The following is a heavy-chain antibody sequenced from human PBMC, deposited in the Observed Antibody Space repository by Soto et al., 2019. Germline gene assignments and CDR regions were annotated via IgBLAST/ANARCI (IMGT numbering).Heavy chain of an antibody. Sequence: GGSLRLSCAASGFTFSSYAMHWVRQAPGKGLEWVAVISYDGSNKYYADSVKGRFTISRDNSKNTLYLQMNSLRAEDTAVYYCAKDAELPTVTQAPIPAYFQHWGQGTLVTVSS. J-gene: IGHJ1*01. D-gene: IGHD4-17*01. CDR2: ISYDGSNK. CDR1: GFTFSSYA. CDR3: AKDAELPTVTQAPIPAYFQH. V-gene: IGHV3-30-3*01.